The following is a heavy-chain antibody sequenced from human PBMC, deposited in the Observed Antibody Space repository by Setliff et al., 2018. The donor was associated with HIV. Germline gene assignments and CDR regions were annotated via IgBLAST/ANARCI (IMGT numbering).Heavy chain of an antibody. CDR1: GGSFSGYY. V-gene: IGHV4-34*01. Sequence: PSETLSLTCAVYGGSFSGYYWSWIRQPPGKGLEWIGEINHSGSTNYNPSLKSRVTISVDTSKNQFSLKLSSVTAADTAVYYCARFGGTYSSNYFDFWGQGTLVTVSS. D-gene: IGHD1-26*01. CDR3: ARFGGTYSSNYFDF. CDR2: INHSGST. J-gene: IGHJ4*02.